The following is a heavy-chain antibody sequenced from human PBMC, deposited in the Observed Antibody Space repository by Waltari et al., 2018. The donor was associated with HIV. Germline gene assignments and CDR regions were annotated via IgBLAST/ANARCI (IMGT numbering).Heavy chain of an antibody. Sequence: QVQLQQWGAGLLKPSETLSLTCAVYGGSLSSYYWTWIRQAPGMGLEWIGEINHSGSTTQNPSLKSRVTMSVDTSKNHFSLNLNSVTAADTAIYYCARGGYWGLTVDYWGQGTQVTVSS. V-gene: IGHV4-34*01. CDR2: INHSGST. CDR1: GGSLSSYY. D-gene: IGHD2-21*01. CDR3: ARGGYWGLTVDY. J-gene: IGHJ4*02.